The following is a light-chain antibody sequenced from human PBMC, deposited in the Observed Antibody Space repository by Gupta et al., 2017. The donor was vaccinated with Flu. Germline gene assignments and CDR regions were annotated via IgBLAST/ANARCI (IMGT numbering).Light chain of an antibody. CDR1: QSVSRY. V-gene: IGKV1-39*01. CDR2: AAS. CDR3: KQTYTDPPSLT. J-gene: IGKJ4*01. Sequence: SLSASVGDTITLSCRASQSVSRYLNWYQKKPGKAPRLLIYAASSLQRGVKSRFSGSGAVTDFTLTISSRQPEDFATYYCKQTYTDPPSLTFGGGTKVEI.